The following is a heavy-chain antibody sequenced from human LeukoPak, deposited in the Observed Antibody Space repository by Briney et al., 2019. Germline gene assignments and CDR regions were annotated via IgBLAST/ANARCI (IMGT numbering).Heavy chain of an antibody. CDR1: GFTFSSYW. D-gene: IGHD6-19*01. Sequence: PGGSLRLSCAASGFTFSSYWMHWVRQAPGKGLVWVSRINRDGSSTNYADSVKGRFTISRDNSKNTLYLQMNSLRADDTAVYYCAKGSYSSGWANRYWGQGTLVTVSS. CDR2: INRDGSST. V-gene: IGHV3-74*01. J-gene: IGHJ4*02. CDR3: AKGSYSSGWANRY.